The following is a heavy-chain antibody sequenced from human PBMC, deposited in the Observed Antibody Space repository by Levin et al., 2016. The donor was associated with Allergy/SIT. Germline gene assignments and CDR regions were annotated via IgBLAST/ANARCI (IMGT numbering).Heavy chain of an antibody. Sequence: WVRQAPGQGLEWVGYISPYNGNTNYAQKFQGRVTMTTDTSTSTAYMELRSLRSDDTAVYYCARDSRGYDDSNLGGDFDSWGQGTLVTVSS. CDR3: ARDSRGYDDSNLGGDFDS. D-gene: IGHD4-11*01. V-gene: IGHV1-18*01. CDR2: ISPYNGNT. J-gene: IGHJ4*02.